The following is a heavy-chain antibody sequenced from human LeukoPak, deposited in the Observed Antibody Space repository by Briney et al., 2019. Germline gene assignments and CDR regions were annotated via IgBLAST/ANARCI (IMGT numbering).Heavy chain of an antibody. V-gene: IGHV3-30-3*01. D-gene: IGHD6-19*01. CDR1: GFTFSSYA. CDR2: ISYDGSIK. Sequence: PGGSLRLSCVASGFTFSSYAMHWVRQAPGKGLEWVAGISYDGSIKVYADSVRGRFTISRDNSKNTLYLQMNSLRAEDTAVYYCAKDLSRTYGAMASWGQGTLATVSS. CDR3: AKDLSRTYGAMAS. J-gene: IGHJ4*02.